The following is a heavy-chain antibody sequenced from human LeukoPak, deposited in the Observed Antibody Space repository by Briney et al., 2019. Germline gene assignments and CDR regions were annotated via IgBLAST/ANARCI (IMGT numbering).Heavy chain of an antibody. J-gene: IGHJ5*02. CDR1: GDSISSTIYY. CDR3: AREGGWFDP. CDR2: IYHSGST. V-gene: IGHV4-39*07. D-gene: IGHD3-16*01. Sequence: SETLSLTCTVSGDSISSTIYYWGWIRQPPGKGLEWIGSIYHSGSTYYNPSLKSRVTISVDTSKNQFSLKLSSVTAADTAVYYCAREGGWFDPWGQGTLVTVSS.